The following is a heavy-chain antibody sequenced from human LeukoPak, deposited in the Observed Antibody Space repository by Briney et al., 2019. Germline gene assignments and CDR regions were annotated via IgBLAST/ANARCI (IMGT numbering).Heavy chain of an antibody. CDR3: ARRGDYYDSSGFDY. V-gene: IGHV3-74*01. CDR2: INTDGSST. CDR1: GFAFSSYW. Sequence: PGGSLRLSCAASGFAFSSYWMHWVRQAPGKGLVWVSRINTDGSSTSYADSVKGRFTISRDNAKNTLYLQMNSLRAEDTAVYYCARRGDYYDSSGFDYWGQGTLVTVSS. J-gene: IGHJ4*02. D-gene: IGHD3-22*01.